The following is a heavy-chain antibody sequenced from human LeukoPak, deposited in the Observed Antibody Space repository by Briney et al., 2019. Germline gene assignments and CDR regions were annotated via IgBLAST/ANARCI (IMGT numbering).Heavy chain of an antibody. D-gene: IGHD6-6*01. J-gene: IGHJ4*02. CDR1: GGSISSYY. CDR2: IYYSGST. V-gene: IGHV4-59*01. CDR3: ARVSSSSFFDY. Sequence: PSETLSLTCTVSGGSISSYYWSWIRQPPGKGLEWIWYIYYSGSTNYNPSPKRRVTIFADTSKNKFSLKLSSVSAADTVAYYCARVSSSSFFDYWGQGTLVTVSS.